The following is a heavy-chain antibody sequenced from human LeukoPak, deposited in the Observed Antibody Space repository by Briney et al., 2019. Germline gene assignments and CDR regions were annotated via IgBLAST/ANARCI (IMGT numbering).Heavy chain of an antibody. CDR2: ISSSSSYI. CDR3: AVHYASGSYHY. CDR1: GFTFSSYR. V-gene: IGHV3-21*04. J-gene: IGHJ4*02. Sequence: GGSLRLSCSASGFTFSSYRMKWVRQAPGKGLEWVSSISSSSSYIYYADSVKGRFTISRDNAKNSLYLQMNSLRAEDTAVYYCAVHYASGSYHYWGQGTLVTVSS. D-gene: IGHD3-10*01.